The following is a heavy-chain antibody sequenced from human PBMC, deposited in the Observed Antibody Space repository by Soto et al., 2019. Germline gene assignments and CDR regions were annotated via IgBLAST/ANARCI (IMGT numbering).Heavy chain of an antibody. CDR3: AKGLINGRWYAED. CDR2: ITDSGTGT. Sequence: EVHLLESGGGLVHPGASLRLSCGASGFTFSTCVMTWVRQAPGKGLEWVSWITDSGTGTYYADSVKGRFTIARDNSKNTMYLRMNNVRAEDTGVYYCAKGLINGRWYAEDWGQGTLVTVSS. CDR1: GFTFSTCV. J-gene: IGHJ4*02. D-gene: IGHD6-13*01. V-gene: IGHV3-23*01.